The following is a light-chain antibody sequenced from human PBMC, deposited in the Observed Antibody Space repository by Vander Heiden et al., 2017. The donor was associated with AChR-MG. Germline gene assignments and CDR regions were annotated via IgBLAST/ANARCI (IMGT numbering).Light chain of an antibody. CDR3: QQYNNWPPRYT. CDR1: QTVSSN. CDR2: GAS. Sequence: EKVMTQYPATMSVSPGETATLACRASQTVSSNLACYQQLPCHAPRLLIYGASTRATGIPSRFSVSGSWTEFTLTISSLQSEDFAVYYCQQYNNWPPRYTFGQGTKLEIK. V-gene: IGKV3-15*01. J-gene: IGKJ2*01.